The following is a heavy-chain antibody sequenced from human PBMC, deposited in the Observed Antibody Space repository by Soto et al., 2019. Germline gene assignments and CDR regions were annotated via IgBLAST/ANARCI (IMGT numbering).Heavy chain of an antibody. V-gene: IGHV3-23*01. Sequence: GGSLRLSCAASGFTFSSYGMSWIRQAPGEGLEWVAAISGSGGSTYYADSVKGRFTISRDNSKNTLYLQMSSLRVEDTVVYYCANPYGGWSDLGGSDYFDYWGQGTLVTVSS. D-gene: IGHD3-16*01. J-gene: IGHJ4*02. CDR2: ISGSGGST. CDR1: GFTFSSYG. CDR3: ANPYGGWSDLGGSDYFDY.